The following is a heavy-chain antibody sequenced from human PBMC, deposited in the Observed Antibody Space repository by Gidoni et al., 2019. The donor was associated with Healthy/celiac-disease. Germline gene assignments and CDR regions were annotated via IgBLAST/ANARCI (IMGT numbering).Heavy chain of an antibody. CDR1: GSTFTSYD. V-gene: IGHV1-8*01. D-gene: IGHD6-6*01. CDR3: ARGRSIAARRRDWYFDL. CDR2: MNPNSGNT. Sequence: QVQLVQSGAEVKKPGASVKVSCKASGSTFTSYDINWVRQATGQGLEWMGWMNPNSGNTGYAQKFQGRVTMTRNTSISTAYMELSSLRSEDTAVYYCARGRSIAARRRDWYFDLWGRGTLVTVSS. J-gene: IGHJ2*01.